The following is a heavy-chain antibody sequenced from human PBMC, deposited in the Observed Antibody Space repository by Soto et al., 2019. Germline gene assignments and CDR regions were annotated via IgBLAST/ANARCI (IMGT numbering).Heavy chain of an antibody. D-gene: IGHD1-7*01. Sequence: SQTLSLTCVVSGDSVSSNSAAWNWIRQSPSRGLEWLGRTYYRTRWYYDYAVSVRSRITVNPDTSKNQFSLQLTSVTPEDTAVYYCAGTTSHYWYYMDVWGKGTTVTVSS. J-gene: IGHJ6*03. CDR1: GDSVSSNSAA. CDR3: AGTTSHYWYYMDV. V-gene: IGHV6-1*01. CDR2: TYYRTRWYY.